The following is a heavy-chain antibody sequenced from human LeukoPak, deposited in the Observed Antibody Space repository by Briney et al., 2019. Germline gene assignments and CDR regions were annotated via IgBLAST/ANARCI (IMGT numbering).Heavy chain of an antibody. V-gene: IGHV4-4*07. CDR1: GVSISNYY. D-gene: IGHD3-22*01. CDR3: TRLKXXDRTGYSQGYSMAV. Sequence: SETLSLTCTVSGVSISNYYWSWIRRPPGTGLEWVGRIYVSGSTIYNPSLQSRLSMSVDTSRNQFSLRLTSVTAADTAAYYCTRLKXXDRTGYSQGYSMAVWSEAITLTV. J-gene: IGHJ6*03. CDR2: IYVSGST.